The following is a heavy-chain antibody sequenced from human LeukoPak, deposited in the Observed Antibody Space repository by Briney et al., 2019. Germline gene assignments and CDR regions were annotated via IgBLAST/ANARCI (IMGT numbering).Heavy chain of an antibody. CDR3: AKAIQLGYCSSTSCHRGLSFDY. J-gene: IGHJ4*02. D-gene: IGHD2-2*02. CDR2: ISGSGGST. V-gene: IGHV3-23*01. CDR1: GFTFSSYA. Sequence: PGGSLRLSCAASGFTFSSYAMSWVRQAPGKGLEWVSAISGSGGSTYYADSVKGRFTNSRHNSKNTLYLQMNSLRAQDTAVYYCAKAIQLGYCSSTSCHRGLSFDYWGQGTLVTVSS.